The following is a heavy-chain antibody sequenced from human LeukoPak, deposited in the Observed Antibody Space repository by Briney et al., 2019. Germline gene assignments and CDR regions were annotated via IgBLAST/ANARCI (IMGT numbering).Heavy chain of an antibody. J-gene: IGHJ4*02. CDR1: GYTFTDYY. Sequence: GASVTLSCKASGYTFTDYYMHWVRQAPGQGLEWMGWISPNSGGTNYAQKFQGRVTMTRNTSISTAYMELSRLRSDDTAVYYCARDTGGAVFDYWGQGILVTVSS. CDR3: ARDTGGAVFDY. D-gene: IGHD2-8*02. CDR2: ISPNSGGT. V-gene: IGHV1-2*02.